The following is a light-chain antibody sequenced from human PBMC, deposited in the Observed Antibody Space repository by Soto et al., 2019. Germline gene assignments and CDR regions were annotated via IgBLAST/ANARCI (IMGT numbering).Light chain of an antibody. V-gene: IGKV3-20*01. CDR1: QSVPANY. CDR3: LQYGIPLWT. J-gene: IGKJ1*01. Sequence: DIVLTQSPGTLSLSPGERATLSCRASQSVPANYLAWYRQKPGQAPRLLIYGASSRATGIPDRFSGSGSGTDFTLTISSLEPEDFAVYYCLQYGIPLWTFGQGTKVDIK. CDR2: GAS.